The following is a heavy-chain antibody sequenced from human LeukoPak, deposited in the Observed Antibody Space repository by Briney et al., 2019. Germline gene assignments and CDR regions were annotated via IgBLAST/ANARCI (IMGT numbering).Heavy chain of an antibody. CDR2: INQDGSKE. Sequence: GGSLRLSCAASGFTFSNYWMTWVRQAPGKGLEWVAHINQDGSKEYYMDSVKARFTISRDNAKNSLTLQMNSLRAEDTAVYYCVRDGGVSGYDLLDYWGQGTLVTVSS. J-gene: IGHJ4*02. CDR3: VRDGGVSGYDLLDY. CDR1: GFTFSNYW. D-gene: IGHD5-12*01. V-gene: IGHV3-7*01.